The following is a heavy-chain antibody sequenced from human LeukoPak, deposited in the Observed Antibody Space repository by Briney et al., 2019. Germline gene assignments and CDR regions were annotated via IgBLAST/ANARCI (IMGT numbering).Heavy chain of an antibody. V-gene: IGHV1-18*04. Sequence: GASVKVSCKASGYTFTSYGISWVRQAPGQGLERMGWISAYNGNTNYAQKLQGRVTMTTDTSTSTAYMELRSLRSDDTAVYYCARWYSSSWYETADYHFDYWAREPWSPSPQ. CDR1: GYTFTSYG. J-gene: IGHJ4*02. D-gene: IGHD6-13*01. CDR3: ARWYSSSWYETADYHFDY. CDR2: ISAYNGNT.